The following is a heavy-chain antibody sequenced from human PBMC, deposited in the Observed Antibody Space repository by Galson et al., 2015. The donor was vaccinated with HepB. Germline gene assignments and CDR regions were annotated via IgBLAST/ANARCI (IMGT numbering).Heavy chain of an antibody. J-gene: IGHJ4*02. CDR2: ISYDGSNK. V-gene: IGHV3-30-3*01. Sequence: SLRLSCAASGFTFSSYAMHWVRQAPGKGLEWVAVISYDGSNKYYADSVKGRFTISRDNSKNTLYLQMNSLRAEDTAVYYCARIQLGINVFSYWGQGTLVTVSS. CDR1: GFTFSSYA. D-gene: IGHD7-27*01. CDR3: ARIQLGINVFSY.